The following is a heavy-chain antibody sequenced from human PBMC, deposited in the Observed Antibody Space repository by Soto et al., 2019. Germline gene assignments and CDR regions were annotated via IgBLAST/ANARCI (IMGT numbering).Heavy chain of an antibody. CDR1: GFDASVNF. V-gene: IGHV3-66*01. CDR3: VRANYYYGMDV. CDR2: INNAFNT. Sequence: GGSLRLSCAASGFDASVNFMTWVRQAPGKGLEWVSAINNAFNTFYADSVTGRFTISRDNSKNTLYLQMNSLRVEDTAMYYCVRANYYYGMDVWGQGTTVTVSS. J-gene: IGHJ6*02.